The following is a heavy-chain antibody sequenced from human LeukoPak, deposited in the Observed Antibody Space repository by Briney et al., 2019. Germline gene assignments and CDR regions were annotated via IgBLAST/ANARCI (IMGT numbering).Heavy chain of an antibody. CDR2: ISSDGSNT. CDR3: VREHYYDTRGYYYIPLDY. V-gene: IGHV3-74*01. J-gene: IGHJ4*02. Sequence: PGGSLRLSCAASVFTFSSYWMHWVRQAPGKGLVWVSSISSDGSNTRYADSVKGRFAISRDNAKNSLYLQMNSLRVEDTAVYYCVREHYYDTRGYYYIPLDYWGQGTLVTVSS. D-gene: IGHD3-22*01. CDR1: VFTFSSYW.